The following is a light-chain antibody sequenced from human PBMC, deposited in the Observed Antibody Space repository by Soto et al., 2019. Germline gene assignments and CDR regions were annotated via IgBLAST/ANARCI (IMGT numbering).Light chain of an antibody. Sequence: QSALTQPPSASGSPGQSVTISCTGTNSDVGGYNYVSWYQQYPGKAPKLPIYEVTKRPSGVPDRFSGSKSGNTAYLTVSGLQAEDEADYYCNSLAGGATWVFGGGTKLTVL. J-gene: IGLJ3*02. CDR2: EVT. CDR3: NSLAGGATWV. CDR1: NSDVGGYNY. V-gene: IGLV2-8*01.